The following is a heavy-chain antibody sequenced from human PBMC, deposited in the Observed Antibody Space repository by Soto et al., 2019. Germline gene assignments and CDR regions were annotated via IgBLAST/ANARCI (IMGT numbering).Heavy chain of an antibody. J-gene: IGHJ4*02. CDR3: AIDSRIVVVTAPYDY. CDR1: GFTFSSYG. V-gene: IGHV3-30*03. D-gene: IGHD2-21*02. CDR2: ISYDGSNK. Sequence: QVQLVESGGGVVQPGRSLRLSCAASGFTFSSYGMHWVRQAPGKGLEWVAVISYDGSNKYYADSVKGRFTISRDNSKNTVYLQMNSLRAEDTAVYYCAIDSRIVVVTAPYDYWGQGTLVTVSS.